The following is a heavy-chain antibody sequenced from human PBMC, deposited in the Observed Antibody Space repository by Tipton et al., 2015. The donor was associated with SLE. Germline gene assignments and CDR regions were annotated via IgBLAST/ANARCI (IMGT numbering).Heavy chain of an antibody. CDR3: VRHSTSWFLGIPY. V-gene: IGHV4-34*01. Sequence: TLSLTCAVYGGSFSGYYWSWIRQPPGKGLEWIGEINHSGSSNYNPSLKSRVAMSVDTSRDQFSLKLSSVTAADTAVYYCVRHSTSWFLGIPYWGQGTLVTVSS. D-gene: IGHD2-2*01. CDR1: GGSFSGYY. J-gene: IGHJ4*02. CDR2: INHSGSS.